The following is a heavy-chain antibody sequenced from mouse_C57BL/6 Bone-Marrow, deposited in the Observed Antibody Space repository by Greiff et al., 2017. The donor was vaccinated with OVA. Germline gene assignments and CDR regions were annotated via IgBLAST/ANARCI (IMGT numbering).Heavy chain of an antibody. V-gene: IGHV5-12*01. Sequence: EVMLVESGGGLVQPGGSLKLSCAASGFTFSDYYMYWVRQTPEKRLEWVAYISNGGGSTYYPDNVKGRFTSSRDNAKNTLYLQMSRLKSEDTAVYYCARRGGSSYEYFDVWGTGTTVTVSS. J-gene: IGHJ1*03. D-gene: IGHD1-1*01. CDR2: ISNGGGST. CDR1: GFTFSDYY. CDR3: ARRGGSSYEYFDV.